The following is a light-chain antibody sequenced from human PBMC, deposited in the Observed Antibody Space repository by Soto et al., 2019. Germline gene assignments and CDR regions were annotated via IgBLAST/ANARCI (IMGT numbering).Light chain of an antibody. CDR1: SSNIGAGYD. V-gene: IGLV1-40*01. J-gene: IGLJ7*01. CDR2: GND. Sequence: QAVVTQSPSVSGAPGQRVTLSCTGNSSNIGAGYDVHWYKQLPGTAPKVLMYGNDNRPLGVPDRFSGSKSGSSGSLVISGLQAEDEADYYCQSYDSSLSRFVFGNGTQLTVL. CDR3: QSYDSSLSRFV.